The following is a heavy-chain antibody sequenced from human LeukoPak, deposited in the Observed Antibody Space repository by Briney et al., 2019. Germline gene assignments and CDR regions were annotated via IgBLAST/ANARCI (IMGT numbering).Heavy chain of an antibody. J-gene: IGHJ4*02. CDR1: GFTFDDYA. D-gene: IGHD6-13*01. CDR2: ISWNSGSI. V-gene: IGHV3-9*01. CDR3: AKVGGDDSSSWYGTFDY. Sequence: GRSLGLSCAASGFTFDDYAMHWVRQAPGNGLEWVSGISWNSGSIGYADSVKGRFTISRDNAKNSLYLQMNSLRAEDTALYYCAKVGGDDSSSWYGTFDYWGQGTLVTVSS.